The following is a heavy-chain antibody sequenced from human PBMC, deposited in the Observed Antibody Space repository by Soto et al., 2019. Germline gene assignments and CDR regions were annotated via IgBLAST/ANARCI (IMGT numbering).Heavy chain of an antibody. Sequence: PGVSLRLSFAASGFTFSSYAMSWFRQAPGKGLEWVSAISGSGGSTYYADSVKGRFTISRDNSKNTLYLQMNSLRAEDTAVYYCAKDLSPMVRGVIISFDIWGQGTMVTVSS. V-gene: IGHV3-23*01. D-gene: IGHD3-10*01. J-gene: IGHJ3*02. CDR2: ISGSGGST. CDR1: GFTFSSYA. CDR3: AKDLSPMVRGVIISFDI.